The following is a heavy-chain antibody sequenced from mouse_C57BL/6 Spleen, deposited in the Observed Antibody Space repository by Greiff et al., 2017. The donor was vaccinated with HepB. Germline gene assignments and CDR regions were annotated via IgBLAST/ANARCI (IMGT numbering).Heavy chain of an antibody. CDR2: IDPETGGT. J-gene: IGHJ2*01. V-gene: IGHV1-15*01. D-gene: IGHD2-4*01. CDR3: TKYDYDSDY. CDR1: GYTFTDYE. Sequence: LQQSGAELVRPGASVTLSCKASGYTFTDYEMHWVKQTPVHGLEWIGAIDPETGGTAYNQKFKGKAILTADKSSSTAYMELRSLTSEDSAVYYCTKYDYDSDYWGQGTTLTVSS.